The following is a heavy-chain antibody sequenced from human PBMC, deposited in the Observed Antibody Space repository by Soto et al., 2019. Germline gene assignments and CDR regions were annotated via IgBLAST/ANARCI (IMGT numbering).Heavy chain of an antibody. CDR1: GGTFSSYA. V-gene: IGHV1-69*01. CDR3: ARSQGSSTSLEIYYYYYYGMDV. CDR2: IIPISGTA. J-gene: IGHJ6*02. Sequence: QVQLVQSGAEVKKPGSSVKVSCKASGGTFSSYAISWVRQAPGQGLEWMGGIIPISGTANYAQKFQGRVTITADESTSTVYMGLSSLRSEDTAVYFCARSQGSSTSLEIYYYYYYGMDVCGQGTTVTVSS. D-gene: IGHD2-2*01.